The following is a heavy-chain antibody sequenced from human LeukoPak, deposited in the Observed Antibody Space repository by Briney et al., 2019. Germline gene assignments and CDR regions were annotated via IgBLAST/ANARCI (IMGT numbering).Heavy chain of an antibody. V-gene: IGHV4-34*01. CDR1: GGSFNTYY. CDR2: IHHSGTT. CDR3: AKGVGRPPGH. Sequence: PSETLSLTCVVYGGSFNTYYWSWIRQPPGKGLERIGDIHHSGTTNYNPSLKSRVAISVDTSNNQFSLNLNSVTAADTAVYYCAKGVGRPPGHWGQGTLVTVSS. D-gene: IGHD1-26*01. J-gene: IGHJ4*02.